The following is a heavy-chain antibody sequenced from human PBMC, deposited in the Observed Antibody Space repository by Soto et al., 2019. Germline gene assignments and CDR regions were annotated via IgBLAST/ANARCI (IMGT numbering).Heavy chain of an antibody. CDR1: GGTFGSYA. Sequence: QVQLVQSGAEVKKPGSSVKVSCKASGGTFGSYAISWVRQAPGQGLEWMGGIITIPGTANYAQKFQGRVTIAADESTSTGNMELSSLRSEETAVYSCARSQGSSTSLEIYYYYYYGMDVWGQGTTVTVSS. J-gene: IGHJ6*02. CDR2: IITIPGTA. D-gene: IGHD2-2*01. CDR3: ARSQGSSTSLEIYYYYYYGMDV. V-gene: IGHV1-69*01.